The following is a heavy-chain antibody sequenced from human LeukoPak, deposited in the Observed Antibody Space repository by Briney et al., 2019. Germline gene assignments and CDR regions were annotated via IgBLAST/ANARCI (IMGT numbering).Heavy chain of an antibody. J-gene: IGHJ6*03. Sequence: GASVKVSCKASGGTFSSYAISWVRQAPGQGLEWMGGIIPIFGTANYAQKFQGRVTMTADKSTSTAYMELSSLRSEDTAVYYCARVPAAAYYYYYMDVWGKGTTVTISS. CDR1: GGTFSSYA. CDR3: ARVPAAAYYYYYMDV. CDR2: IIPIFGTA. D-gene: IGHD6-13*01. V-gene: IGHV1-69*06.